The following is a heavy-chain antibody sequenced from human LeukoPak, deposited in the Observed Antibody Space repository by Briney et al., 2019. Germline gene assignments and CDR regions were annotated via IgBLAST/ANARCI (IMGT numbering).Heavy chain of an antibody. V-gene: IGHV4-39*01. CDR1: GGSISSSTYY. D-gene: IGHD3-3*01. J-gene: IGHJ4*02. CDR2: MYYSGST. CDR3: ARSLGWSGYPIFDY. Sequence: SETLSLTCTVSGGSISSSTYYWGWIRQPPGKGLEWIGSMYYSGSTYYNPSLKSRVTISVDTSKNQFSLKLSSVTAADTAVYYCARSLGWSGYPIFDYRGQGTLVTVSS.